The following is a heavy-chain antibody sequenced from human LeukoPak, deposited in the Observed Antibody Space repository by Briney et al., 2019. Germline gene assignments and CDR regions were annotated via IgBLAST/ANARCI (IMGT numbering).Heavy chain of an antibody. CDR3: ARVLGYCSRISCYSGWFDP. CDR1: GGSISGDY. D-gene: IGHD2-2*01. Sequence: SETLSLTCTVSGGSISGDYWSWIRQAAGKGLEWIGRIYASGSTNYNPSLKSRVTMSVDTSKNQFSLKLSSVTAADTAVYYCARVLGYCSRISCYSGWFDPWGQGTLVTVSS. J-gene: IGHJ5*02. V-gene: IGHV4-4*07. CDR2: IYASGST.